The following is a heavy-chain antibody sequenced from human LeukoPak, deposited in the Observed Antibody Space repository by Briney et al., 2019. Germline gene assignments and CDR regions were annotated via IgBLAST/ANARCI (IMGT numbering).Heavy chain of an antibody. D-gene: IGHD6-13*01. V-gene: IGHV4-39*01. CDR3: ADSSSWS. Sequence: ETLSLTCTVSGGSRSSSCYYLGWIRQPPGKGLEWIGNIYYSGLTYYNPSLKSRVTISVDTSKNQFSLKLSSVTAADTAVYYCADSSSWSWGQGTLVTVSS. CDR2: IYYSGLT. CDR1: GGSRSSSCYY. J-gene: IGHJ5*02.